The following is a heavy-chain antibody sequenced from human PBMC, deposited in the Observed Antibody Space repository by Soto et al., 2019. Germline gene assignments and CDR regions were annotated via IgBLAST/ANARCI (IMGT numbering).Heavy chain of an antibody. D-gene: IGHD3-22*01. V-gene: IGHV1-18*04. CDR2: ISGYNGNT. J-gene: IGHJ4*02. CDR3: ARVDYYDSSGYYGY. CDR1: GYTFTIYG. Sequence: QVQLVQSGAEVKKPGASVKVSCKASGYTFTIYGISWVRQAPGQGLEWMEWISGYNGNTDYAQNLQDRVTLTTDASTSSVYMELRSLRADDTAVYYCARVDYYDSSGYYGYWGQGTLITVSS.